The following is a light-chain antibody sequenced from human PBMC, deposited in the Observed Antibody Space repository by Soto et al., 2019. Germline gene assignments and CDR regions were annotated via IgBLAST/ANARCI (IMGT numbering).Light chain of an antibody. V-gene: IGKV1-39*01. CDR1: QSISSY. J-gene: IGKJ1*01. CDR3: QQSYSTPRT. Sequence: IQMTQSPSSLSASVGDTVTFTCRASQSISSYLNWYQQKPGKAPKLLIYAASSLQSGVPSRFSGSGSGTDFTLTISSLQPEDFATYYCQQSYSTPRTFGQGTKVDIK. CDR2: AAS.